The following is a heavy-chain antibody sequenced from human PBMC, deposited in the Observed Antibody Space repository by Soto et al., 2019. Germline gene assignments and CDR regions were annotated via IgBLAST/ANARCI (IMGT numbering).Heavy chain of an antibody. V-gene: IGHV3-74*01. CDR2: IDNAGSSV. CDR3: TRVGGSVSGMDV. D-gene: IGHD1-26*01. Sequence: EVQLVESGGGLVQPGGSLRLSCAASGFTFSSYWMHWVRQAPGKGLVWVSRIDNAGSSVRYADSVKGRFTISRDNAKNTLNLQMNGLSAEYTAVYYYTRVGGSVSGMDVWGQGTTVTVSS. CDR1: GFTFSSYW. J-gene: IGHJ6*02.